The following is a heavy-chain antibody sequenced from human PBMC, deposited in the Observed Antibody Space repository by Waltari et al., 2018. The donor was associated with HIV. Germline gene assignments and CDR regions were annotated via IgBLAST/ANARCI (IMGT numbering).Heavy chain of an antibody. V-gene: IGHV3-7*01. J-gene: IGHJ3*01. Sequence: LVESGGGLVQPGGSLRVSCVAFEFSFSSYWMSWVRQAPGRGLEGVANIKQDGIETYYADSVKGRFTISRDNANNSLSLQMKNLRAEDTGLYYCVREYYGFWSGYVSGALDLWGQGTLITVSS. CDR3: VREYYGFWSGYVSGALDL. D-gene: IGHD3-3*01. CDR1: EFSFSSYW. CDR2: IKQDGIET.